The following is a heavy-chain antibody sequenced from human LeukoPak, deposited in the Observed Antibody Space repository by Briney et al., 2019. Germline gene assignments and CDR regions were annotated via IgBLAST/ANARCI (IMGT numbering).Heavy chain of an antibody. CDR3: ARLGIMGAFDI. CDR1: GGSISSSSYY. CDR2: IYYSGST. D-gene: IGHD3-16*01. J-gene: IGHJ3*02. Sequence: SETLSLTCTVSGGSISSSSYYWGWIRQPPGKGLEWIGSIYYSGSTYYNPSLKSRVTISVDTSKNQFSLKLRSVTAADTAVYYCARLGIMGAFDIWGQGTMVTVSS. V-gene: IGHV4-39*01.